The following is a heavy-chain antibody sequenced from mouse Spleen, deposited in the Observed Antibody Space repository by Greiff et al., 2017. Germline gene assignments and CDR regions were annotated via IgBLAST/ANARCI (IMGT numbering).Heavy chain of an antibody. D-gene: IGHD2-4*01. V-gene: IGHV1-81*01. Sequence: QVQLQQSGAELARPGASVKLSCKASGYTFTSYGISWVKQRTGQGLEWIGEIYPRSGNTYYNEKFKGKATLTADKSSSTAYMELRSLTSEDSAVYFCARSDYDRDWFAYWGQGTLVTVSA. J-gene: IGHJ3*01. CDR1: GYTFTSYG. CDR2: IYPRSGNT. CDR3: ARSDYDRDWFAY.